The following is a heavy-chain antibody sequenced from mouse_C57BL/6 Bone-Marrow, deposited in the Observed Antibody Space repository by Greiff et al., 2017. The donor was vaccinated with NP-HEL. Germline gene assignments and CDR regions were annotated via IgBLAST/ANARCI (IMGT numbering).Heavy chain of an antibody. D-gene: IGHD2-1*01. J-gene: IGHJ1*03. CDR1: GFNIKDDY. V-gene: IGHV14-4*01. CDR3: TMRNYVYWYFDV. CDR2: IDPENGDT. Sequence: EVQLQQSGAELVRPGASVKLSCTASGFNIKDDYMHWVKQRPEQGLEWIGWIDPENGDTEYASKFQGKATITADTSSNTAYLQLSSLTSEDTAVYYCTMRNYVYWYFDVWGTGTTVTVSS.